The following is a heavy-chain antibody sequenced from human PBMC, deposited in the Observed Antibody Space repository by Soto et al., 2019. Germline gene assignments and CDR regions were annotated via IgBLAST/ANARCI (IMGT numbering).Heavy chain of an antibody. CDR1: GYTFTGYY. J-gene: IGHJ4*02. Sequence: GASVKVSCKASGYTFTGYYMHWVRQAPGQGLEWMGWINPNSGGTNYAQKFQGWVTMTRDTSISTAYMELSRLRSDDTAVYYCARDHDYGDYGGYFDYWGQGTLVTFSS. CDR2: INPNSGGT. D-gene: IGHD4-17*01. V-gene: IGHV1-2*04. CDR3: ARDHDYGDYGGYFDY.